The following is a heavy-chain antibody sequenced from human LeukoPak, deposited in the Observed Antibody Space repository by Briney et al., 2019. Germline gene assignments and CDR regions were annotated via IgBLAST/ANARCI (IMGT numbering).Heavy chain of an antibody. CDR3: TREGYYGSGSPPSLYFDY. CDR2: TSSDLNVK. J-gene: IGHJ4*02. V-gene: IGHV3-30-3*01. D-gene: IGHD3-10*01. CDR1: GFTFSSYA. Sequence: GGSLRLSCAASGFTFSSYAMHWVRQAPGKGLEWVAVTSSDLNVKLYADSVKGRFTISRDNSRSTLYLQMNSLRPEDTAIYYCTREGYYGSGSPPSLYFDYWGQGTLVTVSS.